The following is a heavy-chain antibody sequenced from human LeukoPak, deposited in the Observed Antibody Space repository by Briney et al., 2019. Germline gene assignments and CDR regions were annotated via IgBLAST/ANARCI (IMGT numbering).Heavy chain of an antibody. Sequence: GGSLRLSCAASEFTFSNYAMSWVRQAPGKGLEWVSTISGRDVTYYAVSVKGRFTISRDNSKNTLSLQTNSLRAEDTAVYYCARNPVGMDVWGQGTTVTVSS. CDR2: ISGRDVT. J-gene: IGHJ6*02. CDR3: ARNPVGMDV. CDR1: EFTFSNYA. V-gene: IGHV3-23*01.